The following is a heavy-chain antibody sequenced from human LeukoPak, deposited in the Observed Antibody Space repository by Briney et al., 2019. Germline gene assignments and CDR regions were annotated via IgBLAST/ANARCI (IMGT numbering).Heavy chain of an antibody. J-gene: IGHJ4*02. CDR3: AAIPRSYYDSSGYGDY. D-gene: IGHD3-22*01. CDR2: IVVGSGNT. V-gene: IGHV1-58*01. Sequence: SVKVSCKASGFTFTSSAVQWVRQARGQRLEWIGWIVVGSGNTNYAQKFQERVTITRDVSTSTAYMELSSLRSEDTAVYYCAAIPRSYYDSSGYGDYWGQGTLVTVSS. CDR1: GFTFTSSA.